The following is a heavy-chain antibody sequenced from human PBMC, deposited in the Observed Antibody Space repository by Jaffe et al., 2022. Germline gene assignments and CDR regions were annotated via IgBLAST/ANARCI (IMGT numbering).Heavy chain of an antibody. J-gene: IGHJ5*02. CDR1: GFTFSKYA. D-gene: IGHD3-3*01. CDR2: INSRGGNT. CDR3: AKGVTVFAGGHEEDFFDP. Sequence: EVQLLESGGGLVQPGGSLRLSCAASGFTFSKYAINWVRQAPGKGLEWVSVINSRGGNTDYADSVKGRFTISRDESKNTVYLQMNSLRAEDTAVYYCAKGVTVFAGGHEEDFFDPWGQGTLVTVSS. V-gene: IGHV3-23*01.